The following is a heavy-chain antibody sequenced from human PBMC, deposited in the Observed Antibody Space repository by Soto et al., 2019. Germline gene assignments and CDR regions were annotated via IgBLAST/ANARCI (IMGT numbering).Heavy chain of an antibody. CDR3: ARHYYDSSGRLYGRDV. V-gene: IGHV4-39*01. CDR1: AGSISSSSYY. Sequence: QLQLQESGPGLVKPSETLSLTCTVSAGSISSSSYYWGWIRQPPGKGLEWIGSIYYSGSTYYNPSLKSRVPISVDTSKNQFSLKLSSVTAADTAVYYCARHYYDSSGRLYGRDVWGQGTTVTVSS. D-gene: IGHD3-22*01. CDR2: IYYSGST. J-gene: IGHJ6*02.